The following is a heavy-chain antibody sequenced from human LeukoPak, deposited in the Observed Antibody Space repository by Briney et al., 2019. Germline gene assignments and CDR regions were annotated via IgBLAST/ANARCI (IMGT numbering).Heavy chain of an antibody. CDR3: ARGSFGSNWF. V-gene: IGHV6-1*01. Sequence: SQTLSLTCVISGDSVSSNTAAWHWIRQSPSRGLEWLGRTYYRSQWNNDYAVSVKSRIVINPDTSKNQISLQLDSMTPEDTAVYYCARGSFGSNWFWGQGTLVTVSS. D-gene: IGHD6-13*01. CDR1: GDSVSSNTAA. CDR2: TYYRSQWNN. J-gene: IGHJ4*02.